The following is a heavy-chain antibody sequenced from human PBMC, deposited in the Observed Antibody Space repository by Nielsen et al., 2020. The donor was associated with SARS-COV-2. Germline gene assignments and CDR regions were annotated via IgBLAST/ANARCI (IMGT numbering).Heavy chain of an antibody. J-gene: IGHJ6*02. D-gene: IGHD3-22*01. V-gene: IGHV4-31*02. CDR3: ARGYYYDSSGYKSCYGMDV. CDR2: IYYSGST. Sequence: WIRQPPGKGLEWIGYIYYSGSTYYNPSLKSRVTISVDTSKNQFSLKLSSVTAADTAVYYCARGYYYDSSGYKSCYGMDVWGQGTTVTVSS.